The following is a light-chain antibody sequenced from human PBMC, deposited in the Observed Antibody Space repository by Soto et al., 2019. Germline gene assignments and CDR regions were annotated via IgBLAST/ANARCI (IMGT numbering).Light chain of an antibody. Sequence: DIPMSQSPASLSASVGEGVNITCRASHGSSTYLAWYQQKPGKAPKLLIYAASNCHSGIPSRFSGSGSGTHFTLTISRLQPEDFAVYYCQQYHEWPLTFGQGTRLDI. J-gene: IGKJ5*01. CDR1: HGSSTY. CDR3: QQYHEWPLT. CDR2: AAS. V-gene: IGKV1-39*01.